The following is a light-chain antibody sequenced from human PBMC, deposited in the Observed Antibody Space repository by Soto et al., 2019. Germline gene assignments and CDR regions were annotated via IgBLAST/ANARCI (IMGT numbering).Light chain of an antibody. CDR3: QQYNSYPLT. CDR2: DAS. J-gene: IGKJ4*01. Sequence: DIQMTQSPSTLSASVGDRVTITCRSSQSISSWLAWYQQNPGKAPKLLIYDASSLESGVPSRFSGSGSGTEFTLTIRSLQPDDFAPYYCQQYNSYPLTFGGGTKVEIK. V-gene: IGKV1-5*01. CDR1: QSISSW.